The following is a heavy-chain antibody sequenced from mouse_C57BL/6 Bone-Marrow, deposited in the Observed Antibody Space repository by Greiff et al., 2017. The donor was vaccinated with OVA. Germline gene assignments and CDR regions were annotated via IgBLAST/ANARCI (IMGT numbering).Heavy chain of an antibody. CDR1: GFNIKDDY. CDR2: IDPENGDT. Sequence: VQLKQSGAELVRPGASVKLSCTASGFNIKDDYMHWVKQRPEQGLEWIGWIDPENGDTEYASKFQGKATITADTSSNTAYLPLSSLTSEDTAVYYCTTSPLLLRYAWFAYWGQGTLVTVSA. J-gene: IGHJ3*01. D-gene: IGHD1-1*01. V-gene: IGHV14-4*01. CDR3: TTSPLLLRYAWFAY.